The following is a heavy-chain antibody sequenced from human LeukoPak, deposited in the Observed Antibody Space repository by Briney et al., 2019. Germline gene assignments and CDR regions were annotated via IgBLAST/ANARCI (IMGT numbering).Heavy chain of an antibody. Sequence: GGSLRLSCAASGFTFSSYGMHWVRQAPGKGLEWVAVIWYDGSNKYYADSVKGRLTISRDNSKNTLYLQMNSLRAEDTAMYYCARGHYCSSTSCYASPFDYWGQGTLVTVSS. V-gene: IGHV3-33*01. D-gene: IGHD2-2*01. J-gene: IGHJ4*02. CDR2: IWYDGSNK. CDR1: GFTFSSYG. CDR3: ARGHYCSSTSCYASPFDY.